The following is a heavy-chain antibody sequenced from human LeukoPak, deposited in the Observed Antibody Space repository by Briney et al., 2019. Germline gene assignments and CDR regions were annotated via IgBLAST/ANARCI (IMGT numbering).Heavy chain of an antibody. CDR3: ARSSSWYTDAFDI. CDR2: INAGNGNT. V-gene: IGHV1-3*01. J-gene: IGHJ3*02. CDR1: GYTLTSYA. Sequence: ASVKVSCKASGYTLTSYAMHWVRQAPGQRLEWMGWINAGNGNTKYSQKFQGRVTITRDTSASTAYMELSSLRSEDTAVYYCARSSSWYTDAFDIWGQGTMVTVSS. D-gene: IGHD6-13*01.